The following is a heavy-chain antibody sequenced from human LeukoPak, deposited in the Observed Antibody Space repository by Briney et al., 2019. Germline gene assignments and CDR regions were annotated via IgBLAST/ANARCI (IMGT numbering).Heavy chain of an antibody. J-gene: IGHJ4*02. CDR3: AKDDSTRIGETPKYYFAN. CDR2: IRFDGGNK. V-gene: IGHV3-30*02. CDR1: GFTFSSYG. D-gene: IGHD2-2*01. Sequence: PGGSLRLSCATSGFTFSSYGMHWIRQTPGKGLEWVSFIRFDGGNKYYTDSVRGRFSISRDNSRGTLDLQMNSLRPEDAAVYYCAKDDSTRIGETPKYYFANWGQGVLVTVSS.